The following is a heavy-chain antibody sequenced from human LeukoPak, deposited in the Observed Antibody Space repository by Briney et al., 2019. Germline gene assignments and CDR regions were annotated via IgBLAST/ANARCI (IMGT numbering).Heavy chain of an antibody. Sequence: PSQTLSLTCTVSGGSISSGGYYWSWIRQHPGKGLEWIGYIYYSGSTYYNPSLRSRVTISIDTSKNQFSLKLTSVTAADMAVHYCARGSNWNYGPPFDYWGQGTLVTVSS. D-gene: IGHD1-7*01. CDR1: GGSISSGGYY. J-gene: IGHJ4*02. CDR2: IYYSGST. CDR3: ARGSNWNYGPPFDY. V-gene: IGHV4-31*03.